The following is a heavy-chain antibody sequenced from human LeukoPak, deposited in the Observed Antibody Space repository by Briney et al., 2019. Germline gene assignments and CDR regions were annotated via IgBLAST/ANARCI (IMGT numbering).Heavy chain of an antibody. CDR3: AKGRDYYFDY. J-gene: IGHJ4*02. V-gene: IGHV3-23*01. CDR2: ISGSGGST. CDR1: GFTFRIYA. D-gene: IGHD3-10*01. Sequence: PGGSLRLSCAACGFTFRIYAMSWVREAPGKGLEWVSAISGSGGSTYYADSVKGRFTISRDNSKNTLYLQMNSLRAEETAVYYCAKGRDYYFDYWGQGTLVTVSS.